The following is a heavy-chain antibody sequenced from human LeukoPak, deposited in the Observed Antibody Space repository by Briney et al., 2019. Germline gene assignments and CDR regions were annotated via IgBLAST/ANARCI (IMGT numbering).Heavy chain of an antibody. D-gene: IGHD1-1*01. J-gene: IGHJ5*02. CDR3: ATDGIWNDVGFWFDP. V-gene: IGHV1-24*01. CDR1: GYTLTELS. CDR2: FDPEDGET. Sequence: ASVKVSCKVSGYTLTELSMHWVRQAPGKGLEWMGGFDPEDGETIYAQKFQGRVTMTEDTSTDTAYMELSSLRSEDTAVYCCATDGIWNDVGFWFDPWGQGTLVTVSS.